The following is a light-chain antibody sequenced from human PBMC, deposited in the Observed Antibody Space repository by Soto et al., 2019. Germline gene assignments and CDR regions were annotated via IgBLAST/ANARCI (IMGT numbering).Light chain of an antibody. CDR2: GAS. CDR3: QQYDNSPLT. Sequence: DIVLTQSPGTLSLSPGERAALSCRASQSVSSSYLAWYQQKPGQAPRLLIYGASNRATGIADRFSGSGSGTDFTLTISRLEPEDFAVYYCQQYDNSPLTFGGGTRLEIK. CDR1: QSVSSSY. J-gene: IGKJ5*01. V-gene: IGKV3-20*01.